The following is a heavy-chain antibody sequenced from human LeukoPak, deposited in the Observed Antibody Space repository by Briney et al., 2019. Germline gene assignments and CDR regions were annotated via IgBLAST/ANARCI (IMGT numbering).Heavy chain of an antibody. Sequence: GGSLRLSCAASGFTFDDYGMSWVRQAPGKGLEWVSGINWNGGSTGYADSVKGRFTISRDNAKNSLYLQMNSLRAEDTALYYCAKDGGSSSWYSYYYYMDVWGKGTTVTVSS. J-gene: IGHJ6*03. D-gene: IGHD6-13*01. CDR1: GFTFDDYG. CDR3: AKDGGSSSWYSYYYYMDV. V-gene: IGHV3-20*04. CDR2: INWNGGST.